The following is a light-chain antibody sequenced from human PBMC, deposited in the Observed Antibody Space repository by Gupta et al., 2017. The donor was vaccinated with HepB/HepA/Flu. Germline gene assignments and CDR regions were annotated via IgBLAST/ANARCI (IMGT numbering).Light chain of an antibody. CDR3: QQYDSWPVT. CDR1: QSVDIS. Sequence: EIVMTQSPATLPMSPGARATLACRASQSVDISLAWYQQKPGQAPRLLIYDTSSRATSVPARFSGSGSGTEFTLTISSLQAEDFAVYYCQQYDSWPVTFGQGTKLEIK. CDR2: DTS. V-gene: IGKV3-15*01. J-gene: IGKJ2*01.